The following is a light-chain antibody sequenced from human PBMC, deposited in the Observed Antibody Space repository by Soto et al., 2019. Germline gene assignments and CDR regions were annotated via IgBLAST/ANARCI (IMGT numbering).Light chain of an antibody. CDR2: EVS. CDR1: SSDVGGYNY. CDR3: SSYTISSTYV. V-gene: IGLV2-14*01. Sequence: QSVLTQPASVSGSPGQSITISCTGTSSDVGGYNYVSWYQQHPGKAPKVMIYEVSNRPSGISNRFSGSKSSNTASLTISGLQAEDEADYYCSSYTISSTYVFGIGTKLTVL. J-gene: IGLJ1*01.